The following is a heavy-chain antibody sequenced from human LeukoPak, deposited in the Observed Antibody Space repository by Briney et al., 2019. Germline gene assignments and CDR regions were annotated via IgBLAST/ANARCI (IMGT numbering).Heavy chain of an antibody. CDR3: ARGWHNAFDI. CDR1: GGSISSSSYY. D-gene: IGHD1/OR15-1a*01. V-gene: IGHV4-61*05. CDR2: IYYSGST. J-gene: IGHJ3*02. Sequence: PSETLSLTCTVSGGSISSSSYYWGWIRQPPGKGLEWIGYIYYSGSTNYNPSLKSRVTISVDTSKNQFSLKLSSVTAADTAVYYCARGWHNAFDIWGQGTMVTVSS.